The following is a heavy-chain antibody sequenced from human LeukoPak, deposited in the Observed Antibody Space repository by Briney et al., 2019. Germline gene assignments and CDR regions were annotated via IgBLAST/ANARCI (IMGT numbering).Heavy chain of an antibody. V-gene: IGHV3-53*01. CDR3: ASGYSYGSFDY. Sequence: GGSLRLSCAASGFTVSSNYMSWVRQAPGKGLEWVSVIYNGGSTYYADSVKGRFTISRDNSKNTLYLQMSSLRAKDTAVYHCASGYSYGSFDYWGQGTLVTVSS. D-gene: IGHD5-18*01. J-gene: IGHJ4*02. CDR1: GFTVSSNY. CDR2: IYNGGST.